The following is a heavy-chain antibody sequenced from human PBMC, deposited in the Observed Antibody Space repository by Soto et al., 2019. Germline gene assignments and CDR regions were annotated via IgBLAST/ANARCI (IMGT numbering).Heavy chain of an antibody. CDR3: ARGGQSYYYDSSGYYSP. J-gene: IGHJ5*02. CDR2: IIPILGTA. D-gene: IGHD3-22*01. Sequence: QVQLVQSGAEVKKPGSSVKVSCKASGGTFSSYAISWVRQAPGQGLEWMGGIIPILGTANYAQKFQGRVTITADESTSTAYMELSSLRSEDTAVYYCARGGQSYYYDSSGYYSPWGQGTLVTVSS. V-gene: IGHV1-69*01. CDR1: GGTFSSYA.